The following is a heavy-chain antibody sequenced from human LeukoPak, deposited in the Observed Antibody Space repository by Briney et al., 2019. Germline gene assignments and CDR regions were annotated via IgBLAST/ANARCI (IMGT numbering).Heavy chain of an antibody. CDR3: AKGGGYEAQYYYYYLDV. CDR1: GFTFSSYG. CDR2: IRYDGSNK. Sequence: GSLRLSCAASGFTFSSYGMYWVRQAPGKGLEWVAFIRYDGSNKYYADSVKGRFTVSRDNSKNTLYLQMKSLRAEDTAVYYCAKGGGYEAQYYYYYLDVWGKGTTVTISS. J-gene: IGHJ6*03. D-gene: IGHD5-12*01. V-gene: IGHV3-30*02.